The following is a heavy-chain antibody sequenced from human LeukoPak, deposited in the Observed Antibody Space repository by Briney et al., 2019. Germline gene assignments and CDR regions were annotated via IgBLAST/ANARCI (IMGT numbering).Heavy chain of an antibody. Sequence: SETLSLTCTVSGGSISSSNYYWSWIRQPAGKGLEWIGRIYTSGSTNYNPSLKSRVTISVDTSKNQFSLKLSSVTAADTAVYFCARARNYYDSSDCYFEGDAFDIWGQGTMVSVSS. CDR1: GGSISSSNYY. V-gene: IGHV4-61*02. CDR2: IYTSGST. D-gene: IGHD3-22*01. J-gene: IGHJ3*02. CDR3: ARARNYYDSSDCYFEGDAFDI.